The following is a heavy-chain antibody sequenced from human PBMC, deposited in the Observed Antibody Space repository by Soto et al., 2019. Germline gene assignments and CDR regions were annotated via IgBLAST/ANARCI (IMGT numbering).Heavy chain of an antibody. J-gene: IGHJ4*02. CDR1: GASVGSGSFY. CDR3: ARVSAYYFDSSGSYTSDY. CDR2: VFFSGST. Sequence: SETLSLTCTVSGASVGSGSFYWSWIRQPPGKGLEWIGYVFFSGSTNYNPSLKSRVTISIDTSKNQFSLKLISVTAADTAVYYCARVSAYYFDSSGSYTSDYWGQGTLVTVSS. D-gene: IGHD3-22*01. V-gene: IGHV4-61*01.